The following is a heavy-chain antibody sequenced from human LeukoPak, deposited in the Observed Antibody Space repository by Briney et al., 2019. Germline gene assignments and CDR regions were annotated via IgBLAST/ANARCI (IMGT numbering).Heavy chain of an antibody. CDR2: INHSGST. CDR1: GGSFSGYY. V-gene: IGHV4-34*01. Sequence: ETLSLTCAVYGGSFSGYYWSWIRQPPGKGLEWIGEINHSGSTNYNPSLKSRVTISVDTSKNQFSLKLSSVTAADTAVYYCARWAGYYYGSGSELFDYWGQGTLVTVSS. D-gene: IGHD3-10*01. J-gene: IGHJ4*02. CDR3: ARWAGYYYGSGSELFDY.